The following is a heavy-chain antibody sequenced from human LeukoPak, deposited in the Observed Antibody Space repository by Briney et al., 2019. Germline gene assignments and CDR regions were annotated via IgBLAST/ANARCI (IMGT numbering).Heavy chain of an antibody. D-gene: IGHD5-24*01. CDR2: IKSKNDGATT. J-gene: IGHJ6*03. CDR1: GFTFDIAW. CDR3: TRDGYKPCYFMDV. V-gene: IGHV3-15*01. Sequence: GGSLRLSCAVSGFTFDIAWMNWVRQAPGEGPEWVGRIKSKNDGATTDYAAPVRGRFTISTDDSKNTLYLQMNSLKTEDTAVYCVTRDGYKPCYFMDVWGKGTTVTVSS.